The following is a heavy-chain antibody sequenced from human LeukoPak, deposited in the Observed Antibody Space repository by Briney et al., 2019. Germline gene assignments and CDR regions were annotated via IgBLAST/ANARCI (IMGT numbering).Heavy chain of an antibody. Sequence: NPSETLSLTCTVSGGSINSNSHYWGWIRQPPGKGLEWIGSIYYSGNTYYNSSLKSRVTISVDTSKNQFSLKLSSVTAADTALYYCARGSDTAAGLYWGQGTLVTVSS. V-gene: IGHV4-39*01. CDR3: ARGSDTAAGLY. J-gene: IGHJ4*02. D-gene: IGHD6-13*01. CDR1: GGSINSNSHY. CDR2: IYYSGNT.